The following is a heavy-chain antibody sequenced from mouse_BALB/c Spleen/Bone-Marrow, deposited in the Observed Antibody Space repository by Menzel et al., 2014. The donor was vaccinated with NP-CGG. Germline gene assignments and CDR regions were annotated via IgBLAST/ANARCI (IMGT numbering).Heavy chain of an antibody. J-gene: IGHJ2*01. CDR3: ASGDY. CDR2: IYLGNVNT. CDR1: GYTFTSYY. V-gene: IGHV1S56*01. Sequence: VKLVESGPELVKPGASVMISCKASGYTFTSYYIHWVKQRPGQGLEWIGWIYLGNVNTKYNEKFKGKATLTADKSSSTAYMQFSSLTSEDSAVYFCASGDYWGQGTTLTVSS.